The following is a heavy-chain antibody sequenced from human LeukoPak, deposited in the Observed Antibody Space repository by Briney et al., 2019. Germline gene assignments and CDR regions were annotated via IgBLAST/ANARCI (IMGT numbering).Heavy chain of an antibody. CDR1: GFTSYSYW. J-gene: IGHJ6*03. D-gene: IGHD2-2*01. CDR2: INIDGCRV. Sequence: GGSLRLFCAASGFTSYSYWMHWVRHARGKGLVWVSRINIDGCRVDYADSVKGRFAMSRDIAKNTLYLQMNSLRADDTAVYYCAREVEEVPGAMGVYYYYYMDVWGKGTTVTVSS. CDR3: AREVEEVPGAMGVYYYYYMDV. V-gene: IGHV3-74*01.